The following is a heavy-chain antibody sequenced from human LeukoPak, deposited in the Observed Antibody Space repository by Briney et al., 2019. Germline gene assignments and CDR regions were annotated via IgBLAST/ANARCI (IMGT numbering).Heavy chain of an antibody. CDR2: IYYSGST. D-gene: IGHD3-22*01. CDR1: GGSISSADYY. J-gene: IGHJ4*02. CDR3: ARVLRSSGSPDY. V-gene: IGHV4-31*03. Sequence: SETLSLTCTVSGGSISSADYYWSWIRQHPGKGLEWIGYIYYSGSTYYNPSLKSRVTISVDTSKNQFSLKLSSETAADTAVYYCARVLRSSGSPDYWGQGTLVTVSS.